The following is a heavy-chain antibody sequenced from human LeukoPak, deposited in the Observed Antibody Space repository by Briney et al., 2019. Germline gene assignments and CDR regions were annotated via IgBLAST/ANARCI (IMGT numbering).Heavy chain of an antibody. CDR1: GFTFSSYN. D-gene: IGHD6-19*01. Sequence: KPGGSLRLSCAASGFTFSSYNMNWVRQAPGKGLEWVSSISSSSSYIYYADSVKGRFTISRDNAKNSLYLQMNSLRAEDTAVYYCARDGALYSSGWYAGYWGQGTLVTVSS. J-gene: IGHJ4*02. CDR3: ARDGALYSSGWYAGY. CDR2: ISSSSSYI. V-gene: IGHV3-21*01.